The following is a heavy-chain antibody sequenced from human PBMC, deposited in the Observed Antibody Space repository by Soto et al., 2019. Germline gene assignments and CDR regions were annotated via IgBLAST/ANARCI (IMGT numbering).Heavy chain of an antibody. J-gene: IGHJ6*02. V-gene: IGHV3-21*01. CDR1: GFTFSSYS. CDR3: ATDRDYSKTPEYYYYYGMDV. Sequence: PGWSLRLSCAASGFTFSSYSMNWVRQAPGKGLEWVSSISSSSSYIYYADSVKGRFTISRDNAKNSLYLQMNSLRAEDTAVYYCATDRDYSKTPEYYYYYGMDVWVQGTTVTVSS. CDR2: ISSSSSYI. D-gene: IGHD4-4*01.